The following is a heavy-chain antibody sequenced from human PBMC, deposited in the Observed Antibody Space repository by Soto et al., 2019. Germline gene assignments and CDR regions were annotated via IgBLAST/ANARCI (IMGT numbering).Heavy chain of an antibody. CDR1: GGTFISYA. Sequence: SVKVSCKASGGTFISYAISWVRQAPGQGLEWMGGIIPIFGTANYAQKFQGRVTITADKSTSTAYMELSSLRSEDTAVYYCARSLHFSSGWYDYWGQGTLVSVSS. CDR2: IIPIFGTA. D-gene: IGHD6-19*01. V-gene: IGHV1-69*06. CDR3: ARSLHFSSGWYDY. J-gene: IGHJ4*02.